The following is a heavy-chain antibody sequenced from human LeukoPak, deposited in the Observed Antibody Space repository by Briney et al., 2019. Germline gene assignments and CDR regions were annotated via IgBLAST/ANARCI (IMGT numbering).Heavy chain of an antibody. D-gene: IGHD2-15*01. J-gene: IGHJ4*02. CDR1: GYTFTGYY. CDR3: ARDRAGYCSGGSCLNTLFDY. Sequence: GASVKVSCKASGYTFTGYYMHWVQQAPGQGLEWMGWINPDSGGTNYAQKFQGRVTMTRDTSISTAYMELSRLRSDDTAVYYCARDRAGYCSGGSCLNTLFDYWGQGTLVTVSS. CDR2: INPDSGGT. V-gene: IGHV1-2*02.